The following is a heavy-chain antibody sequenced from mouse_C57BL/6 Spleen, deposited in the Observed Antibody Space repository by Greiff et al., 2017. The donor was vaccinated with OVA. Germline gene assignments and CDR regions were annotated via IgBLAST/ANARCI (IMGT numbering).Heavy chain of an antibody. V-gene: IGHV3-6*01. D-gene: IGHD2-3*01. CDR1: GYSITSGYY. CDR3: AREDGAMDY. J-gene: IGHJ4*01. Sequence: EVKLMESGPGLVKPSQSLSLTCSVTGYSITSGYYWNWIRQFPGNKLEWMGYISYDGSNNYNPSLKNRISITRDTSKNQFFLKLNSVTTEDTATYYCAREDGAMDYWGQGTSVTVSS. CDR2: ISYDGSN.